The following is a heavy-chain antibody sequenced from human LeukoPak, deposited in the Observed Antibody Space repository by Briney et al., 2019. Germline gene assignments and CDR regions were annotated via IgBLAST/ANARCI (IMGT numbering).Heavy chain of an antibody. CDR3: ASKVMGYDSSGYYFDY. V-gene: IGHV4-34*01. D-gene: IGHD3-22*01. CDR1: GGSFSGYY. CDR2: INHSGST. J-gene: IGHJ4*02. Sequence: SETLSLTCAVYGGSFSGYYWSWIRQPPGKGLEWIGEINHSGSTNYNPSLKSRVTISVDTSKNQFSLKLSSVTAADTAVYYCASKVMGYDSSGYYFDYWGQGTLVTVS.